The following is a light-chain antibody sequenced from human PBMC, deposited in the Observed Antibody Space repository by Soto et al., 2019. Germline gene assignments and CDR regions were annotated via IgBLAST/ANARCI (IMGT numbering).Light chain of an antibody. Sequence: IQMTQSPSSLSASVEDRVIITCRASQSISNHLNWYQQKPGKAPKLLIFAASSLQSGVPSRFSGSGSGTDFTLTITSLQPEDFAIYYCLQDYTYPRTFGGGTKVDIK. CDR1: QSISNH. CDR2: AAS. J-gene: IGKJ4*01. V-gene: IGKV1-6*01. CDR3: LQDYTYPRT.